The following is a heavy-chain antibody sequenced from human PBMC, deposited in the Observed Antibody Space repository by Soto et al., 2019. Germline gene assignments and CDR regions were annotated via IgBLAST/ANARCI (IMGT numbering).Heavy chain of an antibody. D-gene: IGHD2-15*01. J-gene: IGHJ6*03. V-gene: IGHV1-18*01. CDR2: ISVHNGNT. CDR1: GYTFTSYV. CDR3: ARDRAAVGGDFYYYMDV. Sequence: QVQLVQSGAEVKKPGASVKVSCKASGYTFTSYVISWVRQAPGQGLEWMGRISVHNGNTDYAQKPQGRVTMTTDTSTSTAYTELRRLRSDDTAVYYCARDRAAVGGDFYYYMDVWGKGTTVTVSS.